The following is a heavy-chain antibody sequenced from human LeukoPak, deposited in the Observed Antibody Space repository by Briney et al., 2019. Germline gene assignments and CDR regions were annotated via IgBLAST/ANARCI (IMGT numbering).Heavy chain of an antibody. J-gene: IGHJ6*03. V-gene: IGHV3-74*01. CDR3: ARDPKDPYYYYYVDV. Sequence: GGSLRLSCAASGFTFSSYWMHWVRQAPGKGLVWVSRINSDGSSTSYADSVKGRFTISRDNAKNTLYLQMNSLRAEDTAVYYCARDPKDPYYYYYVDVWGKGTTVTVSS. CDR1: GFTFSSYW. CDR2: INSDGSST.